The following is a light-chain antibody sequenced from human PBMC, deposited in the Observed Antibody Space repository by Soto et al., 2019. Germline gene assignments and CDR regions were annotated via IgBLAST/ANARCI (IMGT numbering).Light chain of an antibody. CDR2: DVS. V-gene: IGLV2-14*03. Sequence: QSELSHPASGYRSPGQPIPNSCTGNSRDVGGYNYVSWYQQHPGEAPKLMIYDVSDRPSGVSNRFSASKSGNTASLTISGLQPEDEADYFCCSYTSSSTPWVFGTGTKATVL. CDR3: CSYTSSSTPWV. CDR1: SRDVGGYNY. J-gene: IGLJ1*01.